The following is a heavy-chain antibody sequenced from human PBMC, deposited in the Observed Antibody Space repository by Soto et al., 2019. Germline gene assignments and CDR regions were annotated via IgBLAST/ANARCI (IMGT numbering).Heavy chain of an antibody. D-gene: IGHD3-3*01. Sequence: RASVKVSCKASGYTFTSYGISWVRQAPGQGLEWMGWISAYNGNTNYAQKLQGRVTMTTDTSTSTAYMELRSLRSDDTAVYYCARGPDFDFWSGYYKIWDYYYGMDVWGQGTTVTVSS. J-gene: IGHJ6*02. V-gene: IGHV1-18*04. CDR1: GYTFTSYG. CDR2: ISAYNGNT. CDR3: ARGPDFDFWSGYYKIWDYYYGMDV.